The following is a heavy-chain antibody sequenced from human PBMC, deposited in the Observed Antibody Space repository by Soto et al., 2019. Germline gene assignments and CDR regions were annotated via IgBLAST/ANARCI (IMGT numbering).Heavy chain of an antibody. CDR2: IYPGDSDT. CDR1: GYSFTSYW. J-gene: IGHJ4*02. Sequence: PGESLKISCKGSGYSFTSYWIGWVRQMPGKGLEWMGIIYPGDSDTRYSPSFQGQVTISADKSISTAYLQWSSLKASDTAMYYCARILWFGELTHYFDYWGQGTLVTVSS. CDR3: ARILWFGELTHYFDY. V-gene: IGHV5-51*01. D-gene: IGHD3-10*01.